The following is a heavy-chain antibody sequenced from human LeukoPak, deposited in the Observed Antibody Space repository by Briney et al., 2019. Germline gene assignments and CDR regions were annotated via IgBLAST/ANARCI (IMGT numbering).Heavy chain of an antibody. CDR3: ARGRYYDNSVYYYFDY. J-gene: IGHJ4*02. CDR2: ISGSGGST. V-gene: IGHV3-23*01. CDR1: GFTFSSYA. D-gene: IGHD3-22*01. Sequence: GSLRLSCAASGFTFSSYAMSWVRQAPGMGLAWVSAISGSGGSTYYADSVKGRFTISRDTSKNTLYLQMNSLRAEDTAVYYCARGRYYDNSVYYYFDYWGQGTLVTVSS.